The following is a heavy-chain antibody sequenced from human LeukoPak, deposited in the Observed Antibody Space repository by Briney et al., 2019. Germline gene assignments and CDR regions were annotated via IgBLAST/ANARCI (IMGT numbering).Heavy chain of an antibody. CDR3: RQKWEQQGRDYYFNGLDV. Sequence: SGTLSLTCAVSGGSISSSNWWSWVRQPPGKGLEWIGEIYLYGTTNYNPSFTSRVTMSVDRSRNQFSLKLTSVTAADTAVYCARQKWEQQGRDYYFNGLDVWGPGTTVIVSS. CDR2: IYLYGTT. CDR1: GGSISSSNW. J-gene: IGHJ6*02. D-gene: IGHD1/OR15-1a*01. V-gene: IGHV4-4*02.